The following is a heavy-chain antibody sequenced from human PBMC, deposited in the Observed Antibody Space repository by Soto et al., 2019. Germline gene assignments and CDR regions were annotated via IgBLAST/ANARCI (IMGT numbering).Heavy chain of an antibody. CDR3: ARGYDSGGSPRVDR. V-gene: IGHV1-2*04. Sequence: SSVKVSCKASGGTFSSYAISWVRQAPGQGLEWMGWINPNSGGTNYAQKFQGWVTMTRDTSISTAYMELSRLRSDDTAVYYCARGYDSGGSPRVDRWGQGTLVTVSA. CDR2: INPNSGGT. J-gene: IGHJ5*02. CDR1: GGTFSSYA. D-gene: IGHD3-22*01.